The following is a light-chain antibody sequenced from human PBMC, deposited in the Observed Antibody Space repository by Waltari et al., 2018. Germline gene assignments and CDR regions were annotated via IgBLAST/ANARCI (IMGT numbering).Light chain of an antibody. V-gene: IGKV3-20*01. CDR2: DTS. CDR1: QTVSISF. Sequence: EIVLTQSPATLSLSPGERATLSCRASQTVSISFLAWYQQKPGQAPRLLIYDTSSRATGIPDRFSGSGSGTDFTLTISRLEPEDFAVYYCQHSNGPPMYTFGQGTKLEIK. J-gene: IGKJ2*01. CDR3: QHSNGPPMYT.